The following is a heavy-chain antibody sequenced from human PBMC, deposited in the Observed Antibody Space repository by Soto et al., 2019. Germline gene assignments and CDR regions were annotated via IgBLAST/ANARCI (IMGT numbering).Heavy chain of an antibody. Sequence: QVQLQQWGAGLLKPSETLSLTCAVYGGAFSDYYWSWIRQPPGKGLEWIGEIAQSGSTSYDPSLKSRVTISLETAKNQFSLKLTSVTAADTAMYSCAGGWPSAWEHPFYWGQGTPATVSS. CDR1: GGAFSDYY. J-gene: IGHJ4*02. D-gene: IGHD1-26*01. CDR3: AGGWPSAWEHPFY. CDR2: IAQSGST. V-gene: IGHV4-34*02.